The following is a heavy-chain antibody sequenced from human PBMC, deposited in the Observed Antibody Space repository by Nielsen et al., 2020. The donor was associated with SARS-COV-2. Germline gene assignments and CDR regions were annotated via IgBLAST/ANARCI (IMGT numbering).Heavy chain of an antibody. V-gene: IGHV1-46*01. Sequence: ASVKVSCKASGDTFPIDNIYWLRQAPGQGLEWIGIINLSAGSTDSAQKFKGRVTMTRDTSASTVYLALTSLKSEDTAVYYCATPITVDYFDYWGQGTLVTVSS. J-gene: IGHJ4*02. CDR2: INLSAGST. CDR1: GDTFPIDN. CDR3: ATPITVDYFDY.